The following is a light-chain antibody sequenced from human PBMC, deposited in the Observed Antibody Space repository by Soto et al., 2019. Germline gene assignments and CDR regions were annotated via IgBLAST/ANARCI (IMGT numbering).Light chain of an antibody. CDR2: KAS. CDR1: QNIRSW. Sequence: DIQMTQSPYTLSASVGDRVTITCRASQNIRSWLAWYQQKPGKAPKLLIYKASSLESGVPSRFSGTGSGTEFTLTISSLQPDDVASYYCQQYYSHYTFGLGIKLEIK. CDR3: QQYYSHYT. V-gene: IGKV1-5*03. J-gene: IGKJ2*01.